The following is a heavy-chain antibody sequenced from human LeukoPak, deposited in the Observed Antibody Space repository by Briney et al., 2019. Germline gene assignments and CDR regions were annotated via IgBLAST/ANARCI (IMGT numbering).Heavy chain of an antibody. Sequence: GGSLRLSCEASGFTFSTYAMHWVRQAPGKGLEWVAVISIDGSDKHHADSVKGRFTIPRDNSKNTLYLQMNSLRAEDTAVYFCARDVKSSAEYYFDYWGQGTLVTVSS. CDR1: GFTFSTYA. CDR3: ARDVKSSAEYYFDY. CDR2: ISIDGSDK. V-gene: IGHV3-30*04. D-gene: IGHD6-13*01. J-gene: IGHJ4*02.